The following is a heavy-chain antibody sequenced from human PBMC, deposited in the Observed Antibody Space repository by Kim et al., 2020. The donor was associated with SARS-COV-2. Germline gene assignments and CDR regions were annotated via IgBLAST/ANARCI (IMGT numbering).Heavy chain of an antibody. CDR2: IKSKTDGGTT. J-gene: IGHJ5*02. CDR3: TTDPPDIVVVVAAGDKKWFDP. Sequence: GGSLRLSCAASGFTFSNAWMSWVRQAPGKGLEWVGRIKSKTDGGTTDYAAPVKGRFTISRDDSKNTLYLQMNSLKTEDTAVYYCTTDPPDIVVVVAAGDKKWFDPWGQGTLVNVTS. V-gene: IGHV3-15*01. D-gene: IGHD2-15*01. CDR1: GFTFSNAW.